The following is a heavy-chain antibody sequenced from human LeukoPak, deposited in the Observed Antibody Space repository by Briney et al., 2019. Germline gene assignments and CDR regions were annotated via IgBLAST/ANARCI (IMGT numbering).Heavy chain of an antibody. CDR3: ARENNTGEDWFDP. V-gene: IGHV1-69*01. CDR1: GGTFSSYA. J-gene: IGHJ5*02. D-gene: IGHD1/OR15-1a*01. CDR2: IIPIFGTA. Sequence: SVKVSYKASGGTFSSYAISWVRQAPGQGLEWMGGIIPIFGTANYAQKFQGRVTITADESTSTAYMELSSLKSEDTAVYYCARENNTGEDWFDPWGQGTLVTVSS.